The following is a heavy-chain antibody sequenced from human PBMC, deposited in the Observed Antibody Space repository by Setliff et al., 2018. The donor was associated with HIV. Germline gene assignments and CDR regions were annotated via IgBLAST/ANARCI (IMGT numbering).Heavy chain of an antibody. CDR1: GFIFSNYA. J-gene: IGHJ4*02. D-gene: IGHD3-10*01. V-gene: IGHV3-30*04. Sequence: GGSLRLSCAASGFIFSNYAMYWVRQAPGKGLEWVAVIWYDGSHKYYADSVKGRFSISRDNSKNTLYLQMNSLRVEDTAVYYCARARANGYGSGSYRNPKYYFDYWGQGTLVTVSS. CDR2: IWYDGSHK. CDR3: ARARANGYGSGSYRNPKYYFDY.